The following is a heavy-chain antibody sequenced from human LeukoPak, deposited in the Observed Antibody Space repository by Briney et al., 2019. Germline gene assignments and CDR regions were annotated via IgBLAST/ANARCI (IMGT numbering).Heavy chain of an antibody. CDR2: IYYSGST. J-gene: IGHJ4*02. Sequence: PSGTLSLTCTVSGGSISSYYWSWIRQPPGKGLEWIGYIYYSGSTNYNPSLKSRVTISVDTSKNQFSLKLSSVTAADTAVYYCAREGGYDYVWGSYRSTDYWGQGTLVTVSS. D-gene: IGHD3-16*02. V-gene: IGHV4-59*12. CDR1: GGSISSYY. CDR3: AREGGYDYVWGSYRSTDY.